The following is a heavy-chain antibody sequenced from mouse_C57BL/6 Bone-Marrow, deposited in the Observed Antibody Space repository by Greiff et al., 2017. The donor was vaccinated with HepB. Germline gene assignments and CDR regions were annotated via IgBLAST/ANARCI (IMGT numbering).Heavy chain of an antibody. CDR2: IDPSDSYT. Sequence: QVQLQQPGAELVRPGTSVKLSCKASGYTFTSYWMHWVKQRPGQGLEWIGVIDPSDSYTNYNQKFKGKATLTVDTSSSTAYMQLSSLTSEDSAVYYCARFNWDPFAYWGQGTLVTVSA. D-gene: IGHD4-1*02. V-gene: IGHV1-59*01. J-gene: IGHJ3*01. CDR3: ARFNWDPFAY. CDR1: GYTFTSYW.